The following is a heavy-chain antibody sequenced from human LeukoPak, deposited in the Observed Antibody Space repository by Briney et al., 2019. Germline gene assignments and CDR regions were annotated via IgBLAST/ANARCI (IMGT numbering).Heavy chain of an antibody. V-gene: IGHV1-2*02. Sequence: ASVKVSCKASGYTFTGYYMHWVRQAPGQGLEWMGWINPNSGGTKYSQKFQGRVTITRDTSASTAYMELSSLRSEDTAVYYCASARVNRYDYWGQGTLVTVSS. CDR2: INPNSGGT. J-gene: IGHJ4*02. CDR3: ASARVNRYDY. D-gene: IGHD1-1*01. CDR1: GYTFTGYY.